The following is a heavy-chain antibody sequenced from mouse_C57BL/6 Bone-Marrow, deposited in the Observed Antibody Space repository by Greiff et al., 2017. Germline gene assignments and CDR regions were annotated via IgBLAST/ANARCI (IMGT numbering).Heavy chain of an antibody. CDR3: ARFTTVVARGFAY. V-gene: IGHV1-4*01. J-gene: IGHJ3*01. Sequence: VHLVESGAELARPGASVKMSCKASGYTFTSYTMHWVKQRPGQGLEWIGYINPSSGYTKYNQKFKDKAPLTADKSSSTAYMQLSSLTSEDSAVYYCARFTTVVARGFAYWGQRTLVTVSA. CDR1: GYTFTSYT. CDR2: INPSSGYT. D-gene: IGHD1-1*01.